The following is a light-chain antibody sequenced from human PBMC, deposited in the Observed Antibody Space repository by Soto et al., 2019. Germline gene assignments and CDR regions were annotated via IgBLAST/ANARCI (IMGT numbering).Light chain of an antibody. J-gene: IGKJ4*01. CDR2: GAT. CDR1: ESISSN. Sequence: EIVMTQSPATLSVSPGERVTLSCRASESISSNLAWYQQKPGQAPRLLIYGATSRPIDVSARFSGSRSGTEFTLTISSLQTEDSAVYYCQQRDTFGGGTKVEIK. CDR3: QQRDT. V-gene: IGKV3-15*01.